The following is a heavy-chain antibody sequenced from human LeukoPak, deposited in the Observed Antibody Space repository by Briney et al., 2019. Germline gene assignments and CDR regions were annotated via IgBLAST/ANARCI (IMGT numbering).Heavy chain of an antibody. CDR3: ASARLGSYWGNFDS. V-gene: IGHV3-23*01. CDR1: GFTFISYS. D-gene: IGHD1-26*01. J-gene: IGHJ4*02. Sequence: GGSLRLSCAASGFTFISYSMTWVRQAPGKGLEWVSSISGRGDSTYYADSVKGRFTISRDNSKNTLYLQMNSLRVEDTGVYYCASARLGSYWGNFDSWGQGTLVTVSS. CDR2: ISGRGDST.